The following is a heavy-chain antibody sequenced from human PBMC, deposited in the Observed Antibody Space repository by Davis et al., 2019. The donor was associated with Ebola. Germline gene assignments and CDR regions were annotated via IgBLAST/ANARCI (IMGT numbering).Heavy chain of an antibody. CDR2: ISGSGGST. CDR3: TVGATRWYFDY. J-gene: IGHJ4*02. Sequence: GESLKISCTDSVITFSSYAMTWVRQAPGKGLEWVSAISGSGGSTYYADSVKGRFTISRDNSKNTLYLQMNSLRAEDTAVYYCTVGATRWYFDYWGQGTLVTVSS. CDR1: VITFSSYA. D-gene: IGHD1-26*01. V-gene: IGHV3-23*01.